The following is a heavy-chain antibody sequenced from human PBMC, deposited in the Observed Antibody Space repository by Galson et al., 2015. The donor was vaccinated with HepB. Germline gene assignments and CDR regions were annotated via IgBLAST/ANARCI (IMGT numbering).Heavy chain of an antibody. V-gene: IGHV1-69*06. CDR2: IIPIFGTT. D-gene: IGHD3-3*01. J-gene: IGHJ4*02. CDR3: ARAVPESFDFWSGYSHFDS. Sequence: SVKVSCKASGSTLSNYGINWVRQAPGQGLEWMGGIIPIFGTTHYAQTFQGRVTLIADKSTSTAYMELSSLTSEDTAVYFCARAVPESFDFWSGYSHFDSWGQGTVVTVSS. CDR1: GSTLSNYG.